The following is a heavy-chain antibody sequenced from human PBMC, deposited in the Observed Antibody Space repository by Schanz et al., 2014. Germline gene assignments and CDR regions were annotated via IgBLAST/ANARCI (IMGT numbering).Heavy chain of an antibody. J-gene: IGHJ4*02. Sequence: QVQLVQSGAEVKKPGPSVKVSCTASGYTFTSYDINWVRQAPGQGLEWLGWMNPNSGNPGFAQKFRGRVTMTRNTSMSTAYMDLRSLRSDDTAVYYCARDQSAYTNTSDVRYFDYWGQGSLVTVSS. CDR3: ARDQSAYTNTSDVRYFDY. CDR1: GYTFTSYD. V-gene: IGHV1-8*01. D-gene: IGHD6-6*01. CDR2: MNPNSGNP.